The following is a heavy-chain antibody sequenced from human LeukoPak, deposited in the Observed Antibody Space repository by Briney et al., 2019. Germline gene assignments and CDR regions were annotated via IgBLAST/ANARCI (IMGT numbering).Heavy chain of an antibody. CDR1: GGTFSSYA. J-gene: IGHJ6*04. D-gene: IGHD2-15*01. V-gene: IGHV1-69*05. CDR3: ARGSPPDV. Sequence: SVKVSCKASGGTFSSYAISWVRQAPGQGLEWVGRIIPIFGTANYAQKFQGRVTITTDESTSTAYMELSSLRSEDTAAYYCARGSPPDVWGKGTTVTVSP. CDR2: IIPIFGTA.